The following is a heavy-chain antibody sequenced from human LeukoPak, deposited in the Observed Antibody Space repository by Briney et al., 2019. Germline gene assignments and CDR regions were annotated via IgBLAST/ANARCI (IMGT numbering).Heavy chain of an antibody. V-gene: IGHV3-30-3*01. CDR1: GFTFSSYA. CDR3: ARDPSVLRYFDWSGGFDY. CDR2: ISYDGSNK. Sequence: GGSLRLSCAASGFTFSSYAMHWVRQAPGKGLEWVAVISYDGSNKYYADSVKGRFTISRDNSKNTLYLQMNSLRAEDTAVYYCARDPSVLRYFDWSGGFDYWGQGTLVTVSS. J-gene: IGHJ4*02. D-gene: IGHD3-9*01.